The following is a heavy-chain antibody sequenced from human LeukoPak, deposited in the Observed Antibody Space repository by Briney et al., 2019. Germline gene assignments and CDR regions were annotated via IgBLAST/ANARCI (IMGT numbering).Heavy chain of an antibody. CDR3: AKSYCSGGSCYSVHDAFDI. CDR2: ISWNSGSI. D-gene: IGHD2-15*01. CDR1: GFTFDDHA. J-gene: IGHJ3*02. Sequence: GRSLRLSCAASGFTFDDHAMHWARQAPGKGLEWVSGISWNSGSIGYADSVKGRFTISRDNAKNSLYLQMNSLRAEDTALYYCAKSYCSGGSCYSVHDAFDIWGQGTMVTVSS. V-gene: IGHV3-9*01.